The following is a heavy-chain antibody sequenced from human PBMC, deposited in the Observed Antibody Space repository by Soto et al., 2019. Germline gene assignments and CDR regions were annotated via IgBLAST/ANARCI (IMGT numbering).Heavy chain of an antibody. Sequence: KTSETLSLTCSVSGGGVSSADSNWSWIRQTPGKGLEWIGYVSYTGSTNYNPSLQSRVTMSLDTPKNQFSLRLTSVTAADTAVYYCARDRRDVHDGSGYPYFFDSWGQGALVTVSS. CDR1: GGGVSSADSN. V-gene: IGHV4-61*08. D-gene: IGHD3-22*01. J-gene: IGHJ4*02. CDR3: ARDRRDVHDGSGYPYFFDS. CDR2: VSYTGST.